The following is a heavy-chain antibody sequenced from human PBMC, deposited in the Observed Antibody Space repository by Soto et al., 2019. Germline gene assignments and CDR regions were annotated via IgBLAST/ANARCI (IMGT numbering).Heavy chain of an antibody. V-gene: IGHV1-2*04. CDR1: GYTFTGYY. Sequence: ASVKVSCKASGYTFTGYYMHCVRQAPGQGLEWMGWINPNSGGTNYAQKFQGWVTMTRDTSISTAYMELSRLRSDDTAVYYCARHLIEAAADPQGYYYYGMDVWGQGTTVTVSS. CDR2: INPNSGGT. CDR3: ARHLIEAAADPQGYYYYGMDV. J-gene: IGHJ6*02. D-gene: IGHD6-13*01.